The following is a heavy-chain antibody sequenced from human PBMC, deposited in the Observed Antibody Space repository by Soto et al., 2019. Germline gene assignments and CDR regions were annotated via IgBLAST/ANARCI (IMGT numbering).Heavy chain of an antibody. CDR1: GYTFTSYY. J-gene: IGHJ4*02. V-gene: IGHV1-46*01. D-gene: IGHD2-8*01. Sequence: QVQLVQSGAEVKKPGASVKVSCKASGYTFTSYYMHWVRQAPGQGLEWMGIINPSGGSTSYAQKFQGRVTMTRDTSTSTVYMELSSLRSEDTAVYYCAREGISNGWSREPFDYCGQGTLVTVSS. CDR2: INPSGGST. CDR3: AREGISNGWSREPFDY.